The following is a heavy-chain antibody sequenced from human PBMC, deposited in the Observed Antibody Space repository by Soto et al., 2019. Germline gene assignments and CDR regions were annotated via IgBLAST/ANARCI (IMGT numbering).Heavy chain of an antibody. J-gene: IGHJ6*03. CDR1: GGYISSYY. D-gene: IGHD2-2*01. V-gene: IGHV4-59*08. Sequence: SETLSLTCTVSGGYISSYYWSWIRQPPGKGLEWIGYIYYSGSTNYNPSLKSRVTISVDTSKNQFSLKLSSVTAADTAVYYCARVVPAATYYYYYYMDVWGKGTTVTVSS. CDR3: ARVVPAATYYYYYYMDV. CDR2: IYYSGST.